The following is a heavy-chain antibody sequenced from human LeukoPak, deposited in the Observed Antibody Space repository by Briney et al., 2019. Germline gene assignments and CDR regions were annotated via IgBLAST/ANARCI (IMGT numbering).Heavy chain of an antibody. V-gene: IGHV3-21*01. J-gene: IGHJ4*02. CDR3: ARVLETDCSGGSCYSGLDY. D-gene: IGHD2-15*01. CDR2: ISRTGNYI. Sequence: GGSLRLSCAASGFTFSRYNMNWVRPAPGKGLNRISSISRTGNYIYYADSVKGRFTISRDNAQNSLFLQMNSLRVEDTAVYYCARVLETDCSGGSCYSGLDYWGQGTLVTVSS. CDR1: GFTFSRYN.